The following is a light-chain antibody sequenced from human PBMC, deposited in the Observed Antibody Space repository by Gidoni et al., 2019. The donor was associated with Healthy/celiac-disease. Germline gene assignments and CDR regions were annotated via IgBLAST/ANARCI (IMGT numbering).Light chain of an antibody. Sequence: DIQITQSPSSLSASVGDRVTITCQASQDISNYLNSYQQKPGTAPKLLSYDASNLETGVPSRFSGSGSGTDFTFTISSLQPEDIATYYCQQYDNLLTFGGGTKVEIK. CDR2: DAS. CDR1: QDISNY. V-gene: IGKV1-33*01. J-gene: IGKJ4*01. CDR3: QQYDNLLT.